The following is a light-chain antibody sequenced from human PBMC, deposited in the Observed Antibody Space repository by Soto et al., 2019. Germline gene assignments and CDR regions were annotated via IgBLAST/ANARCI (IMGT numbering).Light chain of an antibody. Sequence: EIVLTQSPGTLALSPGERATLSCRASQSVNSRLAWYQHKPGQAPRLLISGASNRASGIPARFSAWGSGTDFTLTSSRVDPADFAFYYCQQYFTSPITSGQGTRLEIK. V-gene: IGKV3-20*01. CDR2: GAS. J-gene: IGKJ5*01. CDR3: QQYFTSPIT. CDR1: QSVNSR.